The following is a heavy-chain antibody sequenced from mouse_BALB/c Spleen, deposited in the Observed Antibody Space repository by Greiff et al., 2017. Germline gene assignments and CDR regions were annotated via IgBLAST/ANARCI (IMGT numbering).Heavy chain of an antibody. V-gene: IGHV1-5*01. CDR1: GYSFTSYW. D-gene: IGHD1-2*01. Sequence: VQLKESGTVLARPGASVKMSCKASGYSFTSYWMHWVKQRPGQGLEWIGAIYPGNSDTSYNQKFKGKAKLTAVTSASTAYMELSSLTNEDSAVYYCTRGGTTATSWFAYWGQGTLVTVSA. J-gene: IGHJ3*01. CDR3: TRGGTTATSWFAY. CDR2: IYPGNSDT.